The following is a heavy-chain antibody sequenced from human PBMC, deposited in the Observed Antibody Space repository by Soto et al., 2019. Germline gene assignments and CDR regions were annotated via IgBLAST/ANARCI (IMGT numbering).Heavy chain of an antibody. J-gene: IGHJ1*01. CDR3: AIVKTAMVSTY. CDR2: ISYDGYNK. CDR1: GFTFRRYT. V-gene: IGHV3-30-3*01. D-gene: IGHD5-18*01. Sequence: GGSLSLSCAATGFTFRRYTLPWVRQAPGKGLEEVTVISYDGYNKDYAESLRARFTIARDNSKNTLYMQMNSLRAQDTTVICCAIVKTAMVSTYWGQGVRVT.